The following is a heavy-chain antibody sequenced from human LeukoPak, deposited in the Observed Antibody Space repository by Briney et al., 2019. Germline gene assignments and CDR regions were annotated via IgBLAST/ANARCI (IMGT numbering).Heavy chain of an antibody. J-gene: IGHJ4*02. D-gene: IGHD5-18*01. Sequence: SQTLSLTCTVSGCSISSGGYYWSWIRQHPGKGLEWIGYIYYSGSTYYNPSLKSRVTISVDTSKNQFSLKLSSVTAADTAVYYCARVERDRGYSYGYDYWGQGTLVTVSS. V-gene: IGHV4-31*03. CDR3: ARVERDRGYSYGYDY. CDR2: IYYSGST. CDR1: GCSISSGGYY.